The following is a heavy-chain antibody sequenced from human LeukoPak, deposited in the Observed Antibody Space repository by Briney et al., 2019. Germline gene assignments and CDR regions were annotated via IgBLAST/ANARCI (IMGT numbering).Heavy chain of an antibody. D-gene: IGHD6-6*01. CDR1: GGSISSGVYY. CDR2: IYYSGST. J-gene: IGHJ5*02. V-gene: IGHV4-31*03. CDR3: AGETEYSSSFDP. Sequence: SQTLSLTCTVSGGSISSGVYYWSWIRQHPGKGLEWIGYIYYSGSTYYNPSLKSRVTISVDTSKNQFSLKLSSVTAADTAVYYCAGETEYSSSFDPWGQGTLVTVSS.